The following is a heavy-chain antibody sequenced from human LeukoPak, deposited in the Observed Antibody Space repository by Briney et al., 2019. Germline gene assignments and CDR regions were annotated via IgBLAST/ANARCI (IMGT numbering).Heavy chain of an antibody. CDR1: GYTFSNFG. CDR2: ISGNNGNP. Sequence: ASVKVSCKASGYTFSNFGINWVRQAPGQGLEWMGWISGNNGNPNYGQKFQGRFTVTTDSSTNTAYTELTNLRFDDTAVYYCARDGTSTDDYWGQGTLVTVSS. V-gene: IGHV1-18*01. D-gene: IGHD2-2*01. CDR3: ARDGTSTDDY. J-gene: IGHJ4*02.